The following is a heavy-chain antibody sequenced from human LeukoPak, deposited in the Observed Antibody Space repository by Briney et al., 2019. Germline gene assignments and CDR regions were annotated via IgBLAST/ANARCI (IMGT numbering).Heavy chain of an antibody. J-gene: IGHJ4*02. V-gene: IGHV3-33*06. Sequence: GGSLRLSCAASGFNFRTYGMHWVRQAPGKGLEWVAVIWYGGSNKYYADSVKGRFTISRDNSKNTLYLQMNSLRAEDTAVYYCAKFGHSLLWFGELSGGFDYWGQGTLVTVSS. CDR2: IWYGGSNK. CDR3: AKFGHSLLWFGELSGGFDY. D-gene: IGHD3-10*01. CDR1: GFNFRTYG.